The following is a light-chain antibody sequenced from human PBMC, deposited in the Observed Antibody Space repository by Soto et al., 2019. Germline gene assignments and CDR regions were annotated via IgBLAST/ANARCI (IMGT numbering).Light chain of an antibody. CDR2: GAS. Sequence: EIVLTQSPGTLSLSPGERATLSCRASQSVSSSYLAWYQQKPGQAPRLLIYGASSRATGIPDRFSGSGSGTDFPLTNSRLEPEDFAVYYCQQYGSSPLYTFGQGTKMEIK. CDR3: QQYGSSPLYT. V-gene: IGKV3-20*01. CDR1: QSVSSSY. J-gene: IGKJ2*01.